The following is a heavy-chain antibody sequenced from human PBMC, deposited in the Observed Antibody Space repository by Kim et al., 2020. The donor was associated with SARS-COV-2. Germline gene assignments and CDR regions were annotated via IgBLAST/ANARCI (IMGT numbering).Heavy chain of an antibody. J-gene: IGHJ4*02. CDR3: ARGQITFGGSSIDY. V-gene: IGHV1-18*01. Sequence: AQKLQGRVTMTTDTSTSTAYMELRSLRSDDTAVYYCARGQITFGGSSIDYWGQGTLVTVSS. D-gene: IGHD3-16*01.